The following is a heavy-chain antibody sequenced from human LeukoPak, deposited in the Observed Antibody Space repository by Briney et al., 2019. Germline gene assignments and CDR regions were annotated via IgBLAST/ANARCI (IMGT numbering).Heavy chain of an antibody. Sequence: GGSLRLSCAASGFTFSSYGMSWVRQAPGKGLEWVSSISGSGGNTYYADSVNSWFTTSRDNSKSTMYLQMNSLRAEDSAVYHCAKTNVYYDLWGQGTLVTVSS. CDR3: AKTNVYYDL. CDR2: ISGSGGNT. J-gene: IGHJ4*02. D-gene: IGHD3-10*01. CDR1: GFTFSSYG. V-gene: IGHV3-23*01.